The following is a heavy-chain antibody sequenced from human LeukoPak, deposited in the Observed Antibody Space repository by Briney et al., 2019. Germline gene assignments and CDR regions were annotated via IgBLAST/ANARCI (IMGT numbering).Heavy chain of an antibody. V-gene: IGHV3-74*01. Sequence: GGSLRLSCAASGFTFSSYWMHWVRQAPGKGLVWVSRINSDGSSTSYADSVKGRFTISRDNAKNTLYLQMNSLRAEDTAVYYCARDSSSYYYYYYMDVWGKGTTVTISS. J-gene: IGHJ6*03. CDR3: ARDSSSYYYYYYMDV. CDR1: GFTFSSYW. CDR2: INSDGSST. D-gene: IGHD6-13*01.